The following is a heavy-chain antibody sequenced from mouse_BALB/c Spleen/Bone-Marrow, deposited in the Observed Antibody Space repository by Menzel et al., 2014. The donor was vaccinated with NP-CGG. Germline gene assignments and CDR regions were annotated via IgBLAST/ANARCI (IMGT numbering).Heavy chain of an antibody. J-gene: IGHJ3*01. CDR1: GFTFSSYA. Sequence: MESGGGLVKPGGSLKLSCAASGFTFSSYAMSWVRQTPEKRLEWVATISSGGSYTYYPDSVKGRFTISRDNAKNTLYLQMSSLRSEDTAMYYCARQTGSYDDWFAYWGQGTLVTVSA. CDR2: ISSGGSYT. CDR3: ARQTGSYDDWFAY. V-gene: IGHV5-9-3*01. D-gene: IGHD2-12*01.